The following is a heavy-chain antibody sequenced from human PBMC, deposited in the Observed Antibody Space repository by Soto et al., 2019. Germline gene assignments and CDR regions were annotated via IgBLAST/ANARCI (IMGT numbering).Heavy chain of an antibody. Sequence: QVQLVQSGAEVKKPGSSVKDSCKASGGTFSNYAISWVRQAPGQGLEWMGGIIPIFGTANYAQKFQGRVTITADESTSTAYMELSRLRSEDTAVYYCAKGGQQLVYYFHYWGQGTLVTVSS. V-gene: IGHV1-69*01. J-gene: IGHJ4*02. CDR2: IIPIFGTA. CDR1: GGTFSNYA. D-gene: IGHD6-13*01. CDR3: AKGGQQLVYYFHY.